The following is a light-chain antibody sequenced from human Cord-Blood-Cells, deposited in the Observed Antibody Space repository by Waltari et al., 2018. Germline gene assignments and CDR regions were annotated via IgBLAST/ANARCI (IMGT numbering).Light chain of an antibody. CDR3: SSYTSSSTWV. J-gene: IGLJ3*02. Sequence: QSALTQPASVSGSPGQSITLSCPGTSRDVGGYHYVSWYHQHPGKAPKLMIYEVSNRPSGVSNRFSGSKSGNTASLTISGLQAEDEADYYCSSYTSSSTWVFGGGTKLTVL. V-gene: IGLV2-14*01. CDR1: SRDVGGYHY. CDR2: EVS.